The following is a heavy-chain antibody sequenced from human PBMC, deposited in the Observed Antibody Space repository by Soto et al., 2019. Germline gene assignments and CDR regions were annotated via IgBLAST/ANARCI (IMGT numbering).Heavy chain of an antibody. CDR1: GYTVTSYA. J-gene: IGHJ6*02. Sequence: ASVKVSCRASGYTVTSYAMHWVRQAPGQRLEWMGWINAGNGNTKYSQKFQGRVTITRDTSASTAYMELSSLRSEDTAVYYCARARGTSRHYYYGMDVWGQGTTVTVSS. CDR3: ARARGTSRHYYYGMDV. V-gene: IGHV1-3*01. CDR2: INAGNGNT. D-gene: IGHD2-2*01.